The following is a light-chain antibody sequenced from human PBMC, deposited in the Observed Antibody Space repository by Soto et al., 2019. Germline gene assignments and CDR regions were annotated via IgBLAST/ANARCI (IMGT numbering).Light chain of an antibody. CDR1: QSISSY. J-gene: IGKJ4*01. CDR2: AAS. Sequence: DIQMTQSPSSLSASVGDRVTITFRASQSISSYLNWYQHKPGKAPKLLIYAASSLQTGVPSRFSGSRSGTDFTLTISSLHPDDFATYYCQQANSFPLTFGGGTKVDIK. CDR3: QQANSFPLT. V-gene: IGKV1-39*01.